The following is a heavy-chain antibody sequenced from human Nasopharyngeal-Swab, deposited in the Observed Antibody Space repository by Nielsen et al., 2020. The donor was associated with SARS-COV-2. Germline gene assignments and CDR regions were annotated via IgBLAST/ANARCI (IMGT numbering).Heavy chain of an antibody. J-gene: IGHJ6*02. CDR3: AKGGYSGYDPPGMDV. D-gene: IGHD5-12*01. V-gene: IGHV3-30*18. Sequence: WIRQPPGKGLEWVAVISYDGSNKYYADSVKGRFTISRDNSKNTLYLQMNSLRAEDTAAYYCAKGGYSGYDPPGMDVWGQGTTVTVSS. CDR2: ISYDGSNK.